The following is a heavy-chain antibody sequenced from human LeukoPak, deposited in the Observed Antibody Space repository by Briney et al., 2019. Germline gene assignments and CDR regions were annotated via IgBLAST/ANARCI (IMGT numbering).Heavy chain of an antibody. CDR1: GYSISRGYY. CDR2: IYHSGST. Sequence: PSETLSLTCAVSGYSISRGYYWGWTRPPQGKGVEWIGSIYHSGSTYYNPSLKSRVTISVDTSKNQFSLKLISVTAADTAVYYCAIAVNGSSSFGYWGQGTLVTVSS. J-gene: IGHJ4*02. CDR3: AIAVNGSSSFGY. V-gene: IGHV4-38-2*01. D-gene: IGHD6-6*01.